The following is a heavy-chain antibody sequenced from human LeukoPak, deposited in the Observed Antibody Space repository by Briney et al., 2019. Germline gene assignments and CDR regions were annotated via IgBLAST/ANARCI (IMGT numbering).Heavy chain of an antibody. D-gene: IGHD2-15*01. V-gene: IGHV3-48*03. CDR3: ARLGFCSDGSCYSLDY. CDR2: ITSSGPTA. J-gene: IGHJ4*02. Sequence: GGSLRLSCAASGFTYSNYEMNWVRQAPGMGLEWVSYITSSGPTAFYADSVKGRFNISRDNAQNSLFLQMNNLTAEDTAIYYCARLGFCSDGSCYSLDYWGQGILVTVSS. CDR1: GFTYSNYE.